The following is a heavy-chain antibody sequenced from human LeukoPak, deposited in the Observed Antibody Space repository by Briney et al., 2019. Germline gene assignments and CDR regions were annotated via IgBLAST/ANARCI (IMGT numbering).Heavy chain of an antibody. D-gene: IGHD1-1*01. CDR2: ISNNGVST. J-gene: IGHJ4*02. CDR3: AMNWNCDY. Sequence: GGSLRLSCSASGFTFSNYAMAWVRQAPGKGLEYVSAISNNGVSTYYADSAKGRFTISRDNSKSTLYLQMNSLRAEDTAVYYCAMNWNCDYWGQGTLVTVSP. CDR1: GFTFSNYA. V-gene: IGHV3-64*04.